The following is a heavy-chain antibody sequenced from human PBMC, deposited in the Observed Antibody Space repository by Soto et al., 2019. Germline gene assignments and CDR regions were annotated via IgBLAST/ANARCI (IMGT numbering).Heavy chain of an antibody. V-gene: IGHV3-30*18. Sequence: GGSLRLSCAASGFTFSSYGMHWVRQAPGKGLEWVAVISYDGSNKYYADSVKGRFTISRDNSKNTLYLQMNSLRAEDTAVYYCAKDGRALWFGELSAPPLWYWGQGTLVTVS. CDR2: ISYDGSNK. J-gene: IGHJ4*02. D-gene: IGHD3-10*01. CDR3: AKDGRALWFGELSAPPLWY. CDR1: GFTFSSYG.